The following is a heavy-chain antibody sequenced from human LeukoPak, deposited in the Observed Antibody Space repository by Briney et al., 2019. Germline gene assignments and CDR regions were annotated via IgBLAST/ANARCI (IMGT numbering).Heavy chain of an antibody. Sequence: ASVKVSCKTSGYIFTSYYLHWVRQAPGQGLEWLGVVYPSAGTSDPAQRFRARITLSDDTSTSTVYMELSSLKSEDTAIYFCVREYHGGYFDFWGQGTLVTVSS. CDR1: GYIFTSYY. D-gene: IGHD3-16*01. CDR3: VREYHGGYFDF. CDR2: VYPSAGTS. V-gene: IGHV1-46*03. J-gene: IGHJ4*02.